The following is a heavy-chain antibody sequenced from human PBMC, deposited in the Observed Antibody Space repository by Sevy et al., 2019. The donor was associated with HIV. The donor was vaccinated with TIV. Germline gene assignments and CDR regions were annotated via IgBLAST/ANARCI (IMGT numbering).Heavy chain of an antibody. Sequence: ASLKVSCKASGYTFTGYYMHWVRQAPGQGLEWMGWINPNSGGTNYAQKFQGRVTMTRDTSISTAYMELSRPRSDDTAVYYCARGPGLRYFDWITPPQNNWFDPWGQGTLVTVSS. J-gene: IGHJ5*02. V-gene: IGHV1-2*02. CDR1: GYTFTGYY. CDR2: INPNSGGT. CDR3: ARGPGLRYFDWITPPQNNWFDP. D-gene: IGHD3-9*01.